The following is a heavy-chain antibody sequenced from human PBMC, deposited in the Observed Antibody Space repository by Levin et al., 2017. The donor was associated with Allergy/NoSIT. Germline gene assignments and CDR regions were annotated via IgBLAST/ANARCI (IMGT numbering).Heavy chain of an antibody. J-gene: IGHJ4*02. Sequence: GESLKISCKASGYTFTGYYIHWVRQAPGQGLEWMGWISPNSGGTNYAQRFQGRVTMTRDTSITTAYVEVSSLTSDETAMYYCARDRRATTVTSSDYFDYWGQGTVVTVSS. CDR3: ARDRRATTVTSSDYFDY. D-gene: IGHD4-17*01. V-gene: IGHV1-2*02. CDR2: ISPNSGGT. CDR1: GYTFTGYY.